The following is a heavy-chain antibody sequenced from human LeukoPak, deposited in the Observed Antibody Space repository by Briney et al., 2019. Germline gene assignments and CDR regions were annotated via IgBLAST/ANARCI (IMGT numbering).Heavy chain of an antibody. J-gene: IGHJ4*02. CDR3: ARGEVEMATILDY. V-gene: IGHV3-48*01. Sequence: GGSLRLSCAASGFTFSSYAMSWVRQAPGKGLEWVSYISSSSSTIYYADSVKGRFTISRDNAKNSLYLQMNSLRAEDTAVYYCARGEVEMATILDYWGQGTLVTVSS. CDR2: ISSSSSTI. CDR1: GFTFSSYA. D-gene: IGHD5-24*01.